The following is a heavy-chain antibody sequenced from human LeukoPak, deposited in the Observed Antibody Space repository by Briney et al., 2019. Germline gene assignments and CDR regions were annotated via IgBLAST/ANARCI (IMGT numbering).Heavy chain of an antibody. J-gene: IGHJ3*02. D-gene: IGHD2-2*01. CDR1: GFSFITYG. Sequence: GGSLRLSCAASGFSFITYGIHWVRQAPGKGLEWVSYITGTSSTIYYADSVKGRFTISRDNAKNSLYLQMNSLRGEDTAVYYCARIVVVPAAIDAFDIWGQGTMVTVSS. CDR2: ITGTSSTI. V-gene: IGHV3-48*04. CDR3: ARIVVVPAAIDAFDI.